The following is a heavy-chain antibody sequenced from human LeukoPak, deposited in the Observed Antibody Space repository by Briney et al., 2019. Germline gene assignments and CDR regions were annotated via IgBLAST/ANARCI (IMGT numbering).Heavy chain of an antibody. CDR3: AKRPRGNYLDPFDY. V-gene: IGHV3-23*01. CDR1: GFTFSSYA. J-gene: IGHJ4*02. CDR2: ISGSGGST. D-gene: IGHD3-10*01. Sequence: GGSLRLSCAASGFTFSSYAMSWVRQAPGKGLEWASGISGSGGSTYYADSVKGRFTISRDNSKNRPYLQMNSLRAEDTAVYYCAKRPRGNYLDPFDYWGQGTLVTVSS.